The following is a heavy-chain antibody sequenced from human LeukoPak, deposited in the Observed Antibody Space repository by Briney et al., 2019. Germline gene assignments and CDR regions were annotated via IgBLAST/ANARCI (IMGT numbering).Heavy chain of an antibody. CDR3: AKGIYSSGWSYFDY. V-gene: IGHV3-23*01. CDR1: GFTFSNSA. J-gene: IGHJ4*01. Sequence: PGGSLRLSCEASGFTFSNSAMSWVRQAPGKGLEWVSTLSGSGITTYYADSVKGRFTISRDNSKNTLYLQMNTLRAEDSALYYCAKGIYSSGWSYFDYWGHGTLVTVSS. D-gene: IGHD6-19*01. CDR2: LSGSGITT.